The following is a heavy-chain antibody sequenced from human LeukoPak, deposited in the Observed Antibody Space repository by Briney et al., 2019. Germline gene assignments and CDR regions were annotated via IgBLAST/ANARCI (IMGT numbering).Heavy chain of an antibody. CDR2: INHSGST. Sequence: PSETLPLTCAVYGGSFSGYYWSWIRQPPGKGLEWIGEINHSGSTNYNPSLKSRVTISVDTSKNQFSLKLSSVTAADTAVYYCARGPDIVVVPAALPMGDNWFDPWGQGTLVTVSS. D-gene: IGHD2-2*01. J-gene: IGHJ5*02. CDR1: GGSFSGYY. V-gene: IGHV4-34*01. CDR3: ARGPDIVVVPAALPMGDNWFDP.